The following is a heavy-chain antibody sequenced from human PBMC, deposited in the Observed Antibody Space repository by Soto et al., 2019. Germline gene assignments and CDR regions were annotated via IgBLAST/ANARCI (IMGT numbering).Heavy chain of an antibody. J-gene: IGHJ5*02. Sequence: GGSLRLSCAASGLTFSNSAMSWVRQAPGKGLEWVSGISGSGGSTYYTDSVKGRFTISRDNSKDTLYLQMNSLRAEDTAVYYCAKDRQFTAFNCFDPWGQGTLVTVSS. V-gene: IGHV3-23*01. CDR1: GLTFSNSA. CDR3: AKDRQFTAFNCFDP. CDR2: ISGSGGST.